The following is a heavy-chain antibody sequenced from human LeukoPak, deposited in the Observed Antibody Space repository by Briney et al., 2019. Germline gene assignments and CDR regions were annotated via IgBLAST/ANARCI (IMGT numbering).Heavy chain of an antibody. D-gene: IGHD3-9*01. CDR2: IYYSGST. CDR3: ARGGARYYDILTGYYTEPFDY. CDR1: GGSFSSYY. J-gene: IGHJ4*02. Sequence: SETLSLTCAVYGGSFSSYYWSWIRQPSGKGLEWIGYIYYSGSTNYNPSLKSRVTISVDTSKNQFSLKLSSVTAADTAVYYCARGGARYYDILTGYYTEPFDYWGQGTLVTVSS. V-gene: IGHV4-59*01.